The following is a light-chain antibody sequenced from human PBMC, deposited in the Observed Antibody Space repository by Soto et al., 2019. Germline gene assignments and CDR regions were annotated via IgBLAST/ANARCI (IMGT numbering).Light chain of an antibody. CDR3: QQYNNWPRT. CDR1: QSINSN. J-gene: IGKJ1*01. V-gene: IGKV3-15*01. CDR2: GAS. Sequence: EIVMTQSPATLSVSPGERATLSCRASQSINSNLAWYQQIPGQAPRLLIYGASTRATGIPARFSGSGSGTEFTLTISSLRSEDFAIYYCQQYNNWPRTFGQGTKVEIK.